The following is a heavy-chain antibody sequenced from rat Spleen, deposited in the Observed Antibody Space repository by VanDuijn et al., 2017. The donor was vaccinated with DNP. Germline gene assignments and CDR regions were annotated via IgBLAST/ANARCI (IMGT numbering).Heavy chain of an antibody. CDR2: ISTSGANT. D-gene: IGHD1-12*03. CDR3: TRDNYYGGYYNWFAY. V-gene: IGHV5-46*01. CDR1: GFTFSSFP. J-gene: IGHJ2*01. Sequence: EVQLVESGGGLVQPGRSMKLSCAASGFTFSSFPMAWVRQAPTKGLEWVATISTSGANTYYRDSVKGRFTISRDNAKSTLYLQMNSLRSEDTATYYCTRDNYYGGYYNWFAYWGQGVMVTVSS.